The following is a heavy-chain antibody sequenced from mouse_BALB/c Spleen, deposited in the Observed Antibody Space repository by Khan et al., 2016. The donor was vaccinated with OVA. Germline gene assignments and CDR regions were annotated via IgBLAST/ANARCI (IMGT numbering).Heavy chain of an antibody. CDR1: GYTFTNYG. CDR2: INTYTGEP. D-gene: IGHD2-1*01. J-gene: IGHJ1*01. CDR3: ARVGNYWYFDV. V-gene: IGHV9-3-1*01. Sequence: QIQLVQSGPELKKPGETVKISCKASGYTFTNYGMNWVKQAPGKGLKWMGWINTYTGEPTYGDDLKGRFAFSLETSASTAYLQINNLKNEDTDTYFCARVGNYWYFDVWGAGTTVTVSS.